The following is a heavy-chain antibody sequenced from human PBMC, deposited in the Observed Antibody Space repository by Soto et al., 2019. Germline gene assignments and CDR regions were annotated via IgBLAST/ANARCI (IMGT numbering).Heavy chain of an antibody. D-gene: IGHD2-2*01. CDR3: AVGYCSSTTCSREYFQH. CDR2: IYHSGST. V-gene: IGHV4-38-2*01. CDR1: GYSISSGYY. Sequence: SETLSLTCAASGYSISSGYYWGWIRQPPGKGLEWIGTIYHSGSTFHNPSLKSRVTISVDTSKNQFSLRLRSVTAADTAVYYCAVGYCSSTTCSREYFQHWGQGTLVTVSS. J-gene: IGHJ1*01.